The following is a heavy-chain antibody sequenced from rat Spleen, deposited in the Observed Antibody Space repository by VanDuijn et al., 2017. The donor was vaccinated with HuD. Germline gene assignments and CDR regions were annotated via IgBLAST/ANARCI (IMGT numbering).Heavy chain of an antibody. V-gene: IGHV5-29*01. CDR2: ISYDGFTT. J-gene: IGHJ2*01. Sequence: EVQLVESGGGLVQPGRSLKLSCAASGFTFNNYVMAWVRQAPTKGLEWVAAISYDGFTTYYRDSVRGRFTISSDNTKTTLYLQMDSLRSEDTATYYCVRHGYTRYYFDYWGQGVMVTVSS. CDR3: VRHGYTRYYFDY. D-gene: IGHD1-9*01. CDR1: GFTFNNYV.